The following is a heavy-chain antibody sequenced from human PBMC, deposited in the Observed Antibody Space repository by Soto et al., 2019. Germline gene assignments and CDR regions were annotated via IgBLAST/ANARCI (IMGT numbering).Heavy chain of an antibody. CDR3: ARDPAPPDY. J-gene: IGHJ4*02. CDR1: GYTFASYA. V-gene: IGHV1-18*01. D-gene: IGHD2-2*01. Sequence: QVQLLQSGAEVKKPGASVKVSCKASGYTFASYAISWMRQAPGQGLEWMGWISAYNGNTNYAHKLQGRVTMTTDTSTSTAYMELTSLRSDDTGVHYCARDPAPPDYWGQGTLVTVSS. CDR2: ISAYNGNT.